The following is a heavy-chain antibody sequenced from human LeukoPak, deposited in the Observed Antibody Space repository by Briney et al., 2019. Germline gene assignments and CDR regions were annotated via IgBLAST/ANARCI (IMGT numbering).Heavy chain of an antibody. V-gene: IGHV4-59*01. CDR1: GGSTSSSY. CDR3: ARRGYSSGYYYFDY. D-gene: IGHD6-19*01. Sequence: PSETLSLTCTVSGGSTSSSYWSWIRQPPGKGLEWIGYIYYSGSTNCDPSLKSRVTISMDTSKNQFSLKLSSVTAADTAVYYCARRGYSSGYYYFDYWGQGTLVTVSS. J-gene: IGHJ4*02. CDR2: IYYSGST.